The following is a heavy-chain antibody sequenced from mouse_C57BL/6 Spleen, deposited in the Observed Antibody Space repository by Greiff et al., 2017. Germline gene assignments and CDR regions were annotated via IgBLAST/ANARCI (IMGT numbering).Heavy chain of an antibody. CDR3: AREPPYCYGSSTRGFAY. V-gene: IGHV3-6*01. CDR1: GYSITSGYY. CDR2: ISYDGSN. D-gene: IGHD1-1*01. J-gene: IGHJ3*01. Sequence: EVQLQESGPGLVKPSQSLSLTCSVTGYSITSGYYWNWIRQFPGNKLEWMGYISYDGSNNYNPSLKNRISITRDTSKNQFFLKLNSVTTEDTATYYCAREPPYCYGSSTRGFAYWGQGTLVTVSA.